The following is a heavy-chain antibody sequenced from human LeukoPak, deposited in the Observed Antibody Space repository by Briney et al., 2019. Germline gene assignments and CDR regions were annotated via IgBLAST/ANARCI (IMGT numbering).Heavy chain of an antibody. J-gene: IGHJ4*02. Sequence: GGSLRLSCAASGFTFSSYAMSWVRQAPGKGLEWVSAISGSGGSTYYADSVKGRFTISRDNSKNTLYLQMNSLRAEDTAVYYCAAGYSSSWLRRYYFDYWGQGTLVTVSS. V-gene: IGHV3-23*01. D-gene: IGHD6-13*01. CDR1: GFTFSSYA. CDR3: AAGYSSSWLRRYYFDY. CDR2: ISGSGGST.